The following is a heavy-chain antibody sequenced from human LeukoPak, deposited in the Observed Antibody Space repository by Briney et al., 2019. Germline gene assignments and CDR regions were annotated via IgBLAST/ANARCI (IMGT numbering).Heavy chain of an antibody. CDR2: ISSSSSTI. CDR3: ARGASWSGPYNGFDP. Sequence: GGSLRLSCAASGFTFSSYSMNWVRQAPGKGLEWVSYISSSSSTIYYADSVKGRFTISRDNAKNSLYLQMNSLRAEDTAVYDGARGASWSGPYNGFDPWGQGTLVTVSS. D-gene: IGHD6-13*01. J-gene: IGHJ5*02. CDR1: GFTFSSYS. V-gene: IGHV3-48*01.